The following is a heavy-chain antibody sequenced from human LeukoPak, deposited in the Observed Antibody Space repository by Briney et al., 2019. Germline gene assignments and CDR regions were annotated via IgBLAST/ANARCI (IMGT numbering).Heavy chain of an antibody. CDR3: AKDRGYCSGGSCQYYFDY. CDR1: GFTFSSYG. CDR2: ISYDGSNK. D-gene: IGHD2-15*01. V-gene: IGHV3-30*18. J-gene: IGHJ4*02. Sequence: PGGSLRLSCAASGFTFSSYGMHWVRQAPGQGLDGVAVISYDGSNKYYADSVKGRFTISRDNSKNTLYLQMNSLRAEDTAVYYCAKDRGYCSGGSCQYYFDYWGQGTLVTLSS.